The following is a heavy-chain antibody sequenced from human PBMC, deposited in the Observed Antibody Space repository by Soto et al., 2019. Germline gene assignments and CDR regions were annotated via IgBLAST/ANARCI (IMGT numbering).Heavy chain of an antibody. Sequence: ASETLSLTCTVSGGSISSGGYYWSWIRQHPGKGLEWIGYIYYSGSTYYNPSLKSRVTISVDTSKNQFSLKLGSVTAADTAVYYCARWGLSSSWYYFDYWGQGTLVTVS. V-gene: IGHV4-31*03. J-gene: IGHJ4*02. CDR3: ARWGLSSSWYYFDY. D-gene: IGHD6-13*01. CDR1: GGSISSGGYY. CDR2: IYYSGST.